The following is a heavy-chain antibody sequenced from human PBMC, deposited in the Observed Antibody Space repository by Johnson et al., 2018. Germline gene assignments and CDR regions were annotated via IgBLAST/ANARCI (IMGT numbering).Heavy chain of an antibody. CDR1: GGSISSHY. D-gene: IGHD1-26*01. CDR2: IYYSGST. J-gene: IGHJ6*02. CDR3: ARGGGADYYYGMDV. Sequence: QEQLQESGPGLVKPSETLSLTCTVSGGSISSHYWSWIRQPPGKGLEWIGYIYYSGSTNYNPSLKSRVTISVDTSKNQFSLKLSSVTAADTAVYYCARGGGADYYYGMDVWGQGTTVTVSS. V-gene: IGHV4-59*11.